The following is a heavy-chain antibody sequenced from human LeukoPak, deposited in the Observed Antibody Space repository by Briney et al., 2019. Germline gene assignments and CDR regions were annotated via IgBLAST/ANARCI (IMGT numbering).Heavy chain of an antibody. CDR2: ISYDGSNE. D-gene: IGHD3-10*01. Sequence: GGSLRLSCAASGFTFSSYVMHWVRQAPGKGLEWVAIISYDGSNEYYADSVKGRFTISRDNSKNTLYLQMNSLRAEDTAVYYCARDLGLLWFGELSHWFDPWGQGTLVTVSS. CDR3: ARDLGLLWFGELSHWFDP. CDR1: GFTFSSYV. J-gene: IGHJ5*02. V-gene: IGHV3-30*04.